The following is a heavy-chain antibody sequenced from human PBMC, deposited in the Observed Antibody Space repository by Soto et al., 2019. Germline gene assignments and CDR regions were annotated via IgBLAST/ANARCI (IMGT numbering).Heavy chain of an antibody. J-gene: IGHJ3*01. CDR3: AYSSGWYRHDV. Sequence: QVQLQESGPGLVKPSGTLSLTCAVSGDSITSPKWWTWLRQPPGKGLEWIGDLLHSGTTNYNPSLKRRVILSVDKSQNQFSLSLSFVTAADTAIYYCAYSSGWYRHDVWGQGTSVTVSS. CDR1: GDSITSPKW. V-gene: IGHV4-4*02. CDR2: LLHSGTT. D-gene: IGHD6-19*01.